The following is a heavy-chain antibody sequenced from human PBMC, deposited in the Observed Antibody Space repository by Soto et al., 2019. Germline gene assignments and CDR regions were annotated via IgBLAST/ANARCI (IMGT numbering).Heavy chain of an antibody. Sequence: SETLSLTCTVSGGSISSSSYYWGWIRQPPGKGLEWIGSIYYSGSTYYNPSLKSRVTISVDTSKNQFSLKLSSVTAADTAVYYCARLRGGTGTKVFYYYYYMDVWGKGTTVTVS. CDR3: ARLRGGTGTKVFYYYYYMDV. D-gene: IGHD1-7*01. CDR2: IYYSGST. J-gene: IGHJ6*03. V-gene: IGHV4-39*01. CDR1: GGSISSSSYY.